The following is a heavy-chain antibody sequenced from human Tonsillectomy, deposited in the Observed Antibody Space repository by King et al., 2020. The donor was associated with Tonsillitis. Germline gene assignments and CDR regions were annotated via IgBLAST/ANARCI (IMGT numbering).Heavy chain of an antibody. Sequence: VQLVESEAEVKKPGSSVKVSCKTSGGTFSSNAVSWVRQAPGQGLEWMGGIIPIFGTTNYAQKFQGRVTITADESTSTAYMELSSLRSEDTAVYFCARPQTMQRIYGDYYYATDVWGQGTTVTVSS. V-gene: IGHV1-69*01. D-gene: IGHD5-12*01. J-gene: IGHJ6*02. CDR2: IIPIFGTT. CDR3: ARPQTMQRIYGDYYYATDV. CDR1: GGTFSSNA.